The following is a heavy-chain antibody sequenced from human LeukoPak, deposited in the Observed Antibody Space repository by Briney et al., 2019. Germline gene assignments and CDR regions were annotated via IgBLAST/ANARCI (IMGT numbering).Heavy chain of an antibody. J-gene: IGHJ4*02. D-gene: IGHD3-10*01. CDR1: GGSFSSYY. Sequence: SETLSLTCTVSGGSFSSYYWIWIRQPPGKGLEWIGYIYYSGSTNYNPSLKNRVTISVDTSKNQFSLKLSSVTAADTAVYYCARALWFGERIQGFDYWGQGTLVTVSS. V-gene: IGHV4-59*01. CDR2: IYYSGST. CDR3: ARALWFGERIQGFDY.